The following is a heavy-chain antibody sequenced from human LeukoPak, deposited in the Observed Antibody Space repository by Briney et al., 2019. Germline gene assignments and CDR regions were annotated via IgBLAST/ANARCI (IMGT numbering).Heavy chain of an antibody. CDR1: GFTFSTYS. Sequence: QPGGSLRLSCAASGFTFSTYSINWVRQAPGKGLEWVSAISGSGGSTYYADSVKGRFTISRDNSKNTLYLQMNSLRAEDTAVYYCAKTSLLSSLVRGVIITRFLRFDPWGQGTLVTVSS. V-gene: IGHV3-23*01. J-gene: IGHJ5*02. CDR2: ISGSGGST. CDR3: AKTSLLSSLVRGVIITRFLRFDP. D-gene: IGHD3-10*01.